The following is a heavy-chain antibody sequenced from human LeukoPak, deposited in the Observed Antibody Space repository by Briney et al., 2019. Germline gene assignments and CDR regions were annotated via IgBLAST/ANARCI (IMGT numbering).Heavy chain of an antibody. V-gene: IGHV3-33*01. Sequence: GRSLRLSCAASGFTFSSYGMHWVRQAPGKGLEWVAIIWYDGSNEYYADSVKGRFTISRDNSKNTLYLQMNSQRAEDTAVYYCARALWPYYFDYWGQGTLVTVSS. CDR3: ARALWPYYFDY. CDR1: GFTFSSYG. CDR2: IWYDGSNE. D-gene: IGHD2-21*01. J-gene: IGHJ4*02.